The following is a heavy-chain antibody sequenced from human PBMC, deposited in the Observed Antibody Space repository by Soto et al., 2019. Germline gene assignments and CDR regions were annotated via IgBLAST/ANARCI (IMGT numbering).Heavy chain of an antibody. J-gene: IGHJ6*02. D-gene: IGHD6-19*01. CDR2: TYYRSKWYN. V-gene: IGHV6-1*01. CDR3: ARDPLGYSSGWDFYGMDV. CDR1: GDSVSSNSAA. Sequence: PSETLSLTCVISGDSVSSNSAAWNWIRQSPSRGLEWLGRTYYRSKWYNDYAVSVKSRITINPDTSKNQFSLQLNSVTPEDTAVYYCARDPLGYSSGWDFYGMDVWGQGTTVTVSS.